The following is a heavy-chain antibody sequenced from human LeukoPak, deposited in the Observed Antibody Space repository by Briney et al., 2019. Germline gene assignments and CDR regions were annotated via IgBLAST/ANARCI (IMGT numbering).Heavy chain of an antibody. J-gene: IGHJ4*02. CDR2: IYYSGST. V-gene: IGHV4-39*01. CDR3: ARQGSRGYCSGGSCPEFDY. D-gene: IGHD2-15*01. Sequence: SETLSLTCTVSGGSISSSSYYWGWIRQPPGKGLEWIGSIYYSGSTYYNPSLKSRVTISVDTSKNQFSLKLSSVTAADTAVYYCARQGSRGYCSGGSCPEFDYWGQGTLVTVSS. CDR1: GGSISSSSYY.